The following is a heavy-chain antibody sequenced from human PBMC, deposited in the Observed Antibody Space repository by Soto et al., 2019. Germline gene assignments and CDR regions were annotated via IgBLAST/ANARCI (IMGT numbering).Heavy chain of an antibody. J-gene: IGHJ4*02. CDR1: GFTFSSYG. CDR2: IWSDGSNK. D-gene: IGHD6-13*01. V-gene: IGHV3-33*01. CDR3: ARDGSSRWYGAIDY. Sequence: QVQLVESGGGVVQPGRSLRLSCTASGFTFSSYGMHWVRQAPGKGLEWVAVIWSDGSNKYYADSVKGRFTISRDDSKNTLYLQMNSLRAEDTAVYHCARDGSSRWYGAIDYWCQGTLVTVSS.